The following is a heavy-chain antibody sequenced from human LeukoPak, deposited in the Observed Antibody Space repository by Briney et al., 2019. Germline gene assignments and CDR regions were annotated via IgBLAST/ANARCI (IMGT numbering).Heavy chain of an antibody. V-gene: IGHV1-2*02. CDR3: ARQSGSGTLYYFDY. D-gene: IGHD3-10*01. CDR1: GYTFTDCY. Sequence: ASVQVSCKASGYTFTDCYMHWVRQTPGQGLEWMGWINSNNGATTYAQKFQGRVTLTRDTSTSTAYMDLGRLRSDDTAVYYCARQSGSGTLYYFDYWGQGSLVTVSS. CDR2: INSNNGAT. J-gene: IGHJ4*02.